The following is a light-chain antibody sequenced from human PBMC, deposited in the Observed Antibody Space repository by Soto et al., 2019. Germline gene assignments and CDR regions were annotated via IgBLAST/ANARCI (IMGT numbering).Light chain of an antibody. J-gene: IGKJ1*01. V-gene: IGKV1-5*03. CDR3: QHYNSYSEA. Sequence: DIQMTQSPPSLSVSVGDRVAITCRASQTISSWLAWYQQKPGKAPKLLIYKASTLKSGVPSRFSGSGSGTEFTLTISSLQPDDFATYYCQHYNSYSEAFGQGTKVDI. CDR2: KAS. CDR1: QTISSW.